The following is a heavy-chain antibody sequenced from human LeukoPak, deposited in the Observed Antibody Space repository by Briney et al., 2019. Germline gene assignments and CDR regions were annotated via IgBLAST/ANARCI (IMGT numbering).Heavy chain of an antibody. V-gene: IGHV3-53*01. CDR1: GFIVSSNY. J-gene: IGHJ6*02. CDR3: ARDLGLEYYYYGMDV. D-gene: IGHD3/OR15-3a*01. Sequence: GGSLRLSCAASGFIVSSNYMSWVRQAPGKGLEWVSVIYSGGSTYYADSVKGRFTISRDNSKNTLYLQMNSLRAEDTAVYYCARDLGLEYYYYGMDVWGQGTTVTVSS. CDR2: IYSGGST.